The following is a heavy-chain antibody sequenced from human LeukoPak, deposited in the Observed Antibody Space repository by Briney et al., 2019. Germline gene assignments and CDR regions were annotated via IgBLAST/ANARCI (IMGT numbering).Heavy chain of an antibody. CDR1: GFTFSDYY. D-gene: IGHD5-18*01. J-gene: IGHJ4*02. CDR3: AGSSGYSYGYIDY. Sequence: GGSLRLSRAASGFTFSDYYMSWIRQAPGKGLEWVSYISSSGSTIYYADSVKGRFTIPRDNAKNSLYLQMNSLRAEDTAVYYCAGSSGYSYGYIDYWGQGTLVTVSS. V-gene: IGHV3-11*04. CDR2: ISSSGSTI.